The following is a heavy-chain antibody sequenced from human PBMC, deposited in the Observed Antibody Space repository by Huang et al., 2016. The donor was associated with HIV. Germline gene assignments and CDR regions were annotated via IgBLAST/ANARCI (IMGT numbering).Heavy chain of an antibody. CDR2: ISTSRST. J-gene: IGHJ2*01. D-gene: IGHD3-10*01. CDR1: GGSISTGDYY. CDR3: ARDGFEYLQTYLYFDV. V-gene: IGHV4-61*09. Sequence: QVQLLESGPGLVKPSQTLSLTCTVSGGSISTGDYYWSWIRQSAGKGLEWIGHISTSRSTNYNPSLQSRVTIPVDTSKNHVSLKLDSVTAADTAVHYWARDGFEYLQTYLYFDVWGRGTLVTVSS.